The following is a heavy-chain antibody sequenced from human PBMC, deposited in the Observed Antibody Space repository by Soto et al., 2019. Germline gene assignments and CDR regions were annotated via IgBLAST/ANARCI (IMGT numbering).Heavy chain of an antibody. Sequence: GGSLRLSCAASGFTFSSYSMNWVRQAPGKGLEWVSSISSSSSYIYYADSVKGRFTISRDNAKNSLYLQMNSLRAEDTAVYYCARAPIVREYGDLHYYYYMDVWGKGTTVTVSS. V-gene: IGHV3-21*01. CDR1: GFTFSSYS. CDR3: ARAPIVREYGDLHYYYYMDV. D-gene: IGHD4-17*01. CDR2: ISSSSSYI. J-gene: IGHJ6*03.